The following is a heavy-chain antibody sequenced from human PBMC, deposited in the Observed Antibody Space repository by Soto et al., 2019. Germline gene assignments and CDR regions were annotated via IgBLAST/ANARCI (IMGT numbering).Heavy chain of an antibody. CDR3: AKDRWASSSRGLDC. CDR1: GFTFSSYA. CDR2: LSSSGGGT. J-gene: IGHJ4*02. Sequence: EVHLSESGGGLVQSGGSLRLSCAASGFTFSSYAMNWVHQAPGQGLEWVSGLSSSGGGTYYADSVKGRFTISRDNSKSTLYLQMDSLRAEDTALYFCAKDRWASSSRGLDCWGQGTLVTVSS. D-gene: IGHD6-19*01. V-gene: IGHV3-23*01.